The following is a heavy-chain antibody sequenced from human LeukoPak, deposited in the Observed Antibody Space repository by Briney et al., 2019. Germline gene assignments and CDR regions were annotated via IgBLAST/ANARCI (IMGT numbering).Heavy chain of an antibody. D-gene: IGHD4-17*01. J-gene: IGHJ4*02. V-gene: IGHV3-11*01. Sequence: SGGSLRHSCAASGFTFSDYYMNWIRQAPGKGLEWVSYISSRGTTIYYADSVKGRFTISRDNAKNSLYLQMNSLRAEDTAVYYCATQHSHGDPLYWGQGTLVTVSS. CDR2: ISSRGTTI. CDR3: ATQHSHGDPLY. CDR1: GFTFSDYY.